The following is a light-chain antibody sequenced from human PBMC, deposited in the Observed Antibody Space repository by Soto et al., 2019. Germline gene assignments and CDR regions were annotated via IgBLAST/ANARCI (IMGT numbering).Light chain of an antibody. CDR1: SSDVGGYNY. V-gene: IGLV2-11*01. Sequence: QSALTQPRSVSGSPGQSVTISCTGTSSDVGGYNYVSRYQQHPGKAPKLMIYDVSKRPSGVPDRFSGSKSGNTASLTISGLQAEDEADYYCCSYAGSYTHVVFGGGTKVTVL. J-gene: IGLJ2*01. CDR2: DVS. CDR3: CSYAGSYTHVV.